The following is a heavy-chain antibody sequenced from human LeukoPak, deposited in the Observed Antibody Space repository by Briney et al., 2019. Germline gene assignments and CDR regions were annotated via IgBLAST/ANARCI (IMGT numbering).Heavy chain of an antibody. J-gene: IGHJ3*02. Sequence: GGSLRLSCAASGFTFSSYSMNWVRQAPGKGLEWVSYITSGSSTIYYADSVKGRFTISRDNSKNTLYLQMNSLRAEDTAVFYCAKPRGEEWLVGLYDAFDIWGQGTMVTVSS. CDR1: GFTFSSYS. D-gene: IGHD6-19*01. CDR3: AKPRGEEWLVGLYDAFDI. CDR2: ITSGSSTI. V-gene: IGHV3-48*01.